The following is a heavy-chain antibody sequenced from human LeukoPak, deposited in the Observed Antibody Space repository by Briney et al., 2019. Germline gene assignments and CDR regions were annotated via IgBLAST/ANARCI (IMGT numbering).Heavy chain of an antibody. CDR3: ARGVRVPYYDILTGYPGPVEY. CDR1: GFNFSSHW. V-gene: IGHV3-7*01. Sequence: PGGSLRLSCAASGFNFSSHWMSWVRQAPGKGLEWVANIKQDGSEKYYVDSVKGRFTISRDNAKNSLYLQMNSLRAEDTAVYYCARGVRVPYYDILTGYPGPVEYWGQGTLVTASS. D-gene: IGHD3-9*01. CDR2: IKQDGSEK. J-gene: IGHJ4*02.